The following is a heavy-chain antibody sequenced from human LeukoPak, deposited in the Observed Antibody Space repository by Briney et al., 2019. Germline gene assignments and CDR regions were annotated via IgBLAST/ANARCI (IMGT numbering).Heavy chain of an antibody. CDR2: IYFSGST. CDR1: GVSISSSNYY. V-gene: IGHV4-39*01. J-gene: IGHJ5*01. Sequence: SETLSLTCIVSGVSISSSNYYWGWVRQPPGKGLEWIGNIYFSGSTYYNSSLKSRVTISIDTSNNQVSLKMSSMTAADTAVYYCAKSDGYGLIDSWGQGTLVTVSS. CDR3: AKSDGYGLIDS. D-gene: IGHD2-21*02.